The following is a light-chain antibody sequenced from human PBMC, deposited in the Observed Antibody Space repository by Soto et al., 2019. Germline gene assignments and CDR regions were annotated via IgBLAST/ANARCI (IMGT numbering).Light chain of an antibody. CDR2: AAS. CDR1: QSISSY. V-gene: IGKV1-39*01. CDR3: QQSYSTPRT. Sequence: DIQMTQSPSSLSASVRARVTITCRASQSISSYLNWYQQKPGKAPKLLIYAASSLQSGVPSRFSGSGSGTDFTLTVSSLQPEDFATYFCQQSYSTPRTFGQGTKVDIK. J-gene: IGKJ1*01.